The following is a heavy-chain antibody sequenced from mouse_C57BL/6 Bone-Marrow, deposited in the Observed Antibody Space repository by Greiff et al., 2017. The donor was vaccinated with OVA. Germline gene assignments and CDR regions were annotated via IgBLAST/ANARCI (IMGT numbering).Heavy chain of an antibody. CDR3: ARGYSNYYAMDY. V-gene: IGHV1-15*01. J-gene: IGHJ4*01. D-gene: IGHD2-5*01. CDR2: IDPETGGT. Sequence: QVQLQQSGAELVRPGASVTLSCKASGYTFTDYEMHWVKQTPVHGLEWIGAIDPETGGTAYNQKFKGKAILTADKASSTAYMYPLSLQSEDSAVYYCARGYSNYYAMDYWGQGTSVTVSS. CDR1: GYTFTDYE.